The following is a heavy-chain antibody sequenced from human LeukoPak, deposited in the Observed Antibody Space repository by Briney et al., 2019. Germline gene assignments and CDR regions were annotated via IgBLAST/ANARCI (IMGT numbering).Heavy chain of an antibody. CDR3: AKDPHNTDWSAGDY. V-gene: IGHV4-61*01. D-gene: IGHD3-9*01. CDR2: IYYNGDT. CDR1: GGSVSNSLYY. Sequence: SETLSLTCTVSGGSVSNSLYYWSWIRQHPGKGLEWIGYIYYNGDTNYNPSLKSRVIISIDTSSNQFSLRLNSMTAADTAVYYCAKDPHNTDWSAGDYWGPGILVIVSS. J-gene: IGHJ4*02.